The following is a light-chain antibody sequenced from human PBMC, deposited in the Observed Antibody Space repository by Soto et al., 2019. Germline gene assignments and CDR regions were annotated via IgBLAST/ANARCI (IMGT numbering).Light chain of an antibody. CDR1: QGMSNY. J-gene: IGKJ1*01. V-gene: IGKV1-9*01. CDR2: AAS. Sequence: DIHVTQYPSFLSASVGDRVTISCRATQGMSNYLAWYQQKPGKAPNLLIYAASTLQSGVPSRFSGSGSGTEFTLTISSLQPDDFATYYRQHYNSYSEAFGQGGKVDI. CDR3: QHYNSYSEA.